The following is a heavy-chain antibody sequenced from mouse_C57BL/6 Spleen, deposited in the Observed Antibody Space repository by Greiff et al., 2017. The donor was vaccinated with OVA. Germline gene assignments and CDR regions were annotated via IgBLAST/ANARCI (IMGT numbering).Heavy chain of an antibody. J-gene: IGHJ2*01. CDR3: ARGGKYYGSSPHLDD. CDR1: GYSFTDYN. V-gene: IGHV1-39*01. CDR2: INPNYGTT. Sequence: EVQLQQSGPELVKPGASVKISCKASGYSFTDYNMNWVKQSNGKSLEWIGVINPNYGTTSYNQKFKGKATLTVDQSSSKANMQLNSLTSEDTEVYECARGGKYYGSSPHLDDWGKGTTRTVSA. D-gene: IGHD1-1*01.